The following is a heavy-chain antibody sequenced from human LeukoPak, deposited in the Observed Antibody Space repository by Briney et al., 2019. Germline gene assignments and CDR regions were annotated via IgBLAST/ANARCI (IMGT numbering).Heavy chain of an antibody. CDR2: INCNSGGT. J-gene: IGHJ5*01. D-gene: IGHD5-12*01. CDR1: GYTFTDYF. CDR3: ARDSGLDS. Sequence: ASVKVSCKPSGYTFTDYFIHWVRPAPGQGLEWMGWINCNSGGTNYAQKFHGRVTSIRDTSISTAYMELSRLRSDDTAVYYCARDSGLDSWGQGTLVTVSS. V-gene: IGHV1-2*02.